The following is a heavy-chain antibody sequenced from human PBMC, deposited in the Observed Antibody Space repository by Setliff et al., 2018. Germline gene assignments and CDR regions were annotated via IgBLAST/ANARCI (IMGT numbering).Heavy chain of an antibody. J-gene: IGHJ4*02. CDR2: ISAYNDNT. Sequence: ASVKVSCKASGYMFRSYGINWMRQAPGQGFEWMGWISAYNDNTKSAQKFQGRITMTTDTTTSTSYMELQSLRSDDTAVYYCSRLVRYCSKTTCQTASGAELWGQGTLVTVSS. CDR1: GYMFRSYG. CDR3: SRLVRYCSKTTCQTASGAEL. V-gene: IGHV1-18*04. D-gene: IGHD2-8*01.